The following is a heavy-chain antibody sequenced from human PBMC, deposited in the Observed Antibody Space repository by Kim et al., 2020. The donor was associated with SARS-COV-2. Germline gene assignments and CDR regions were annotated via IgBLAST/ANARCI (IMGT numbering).Heavy chain of an antibody. J-gene: IGHJ6*02. CDR3: TTEYCSGGSCYRETYYYYYGMDV. Sequence: GGSLRLSCAASGFTFSNAWMSWVRQAPGKGLEWVGRIKSKTDGGTTDYAAPVKGRFTISRDDSKNTLYLQMNSLKTEDTAVYYCTTEYCSGGSCYRETYYYYYGMDVWGQWTTVTVSS. CDR1: GFTFSNAW. D-gene: IGHD2-15*01. V-gene: IGHV3-15*01. CDR2: IKSKTDGGTT.